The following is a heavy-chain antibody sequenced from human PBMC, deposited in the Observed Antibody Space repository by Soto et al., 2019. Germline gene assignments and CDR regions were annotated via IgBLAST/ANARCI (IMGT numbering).Heavy chain of an antibody. D-gene: IGHD3-10*01. CDR3: AKRVSWFGTGDY. J-gene: IGHJ4*02. V-gene: IGHV3-23*01. CDR2: ISGSGGST. Sequence: GGSLRLSCAASGFTFSAYAMSWARQAPGKGLEWVSSISGSGGSTYYVDSVKGRVTISRDNSKNTLYLQMNSLRAEDTAVYYCAKRVSWFGTGDYWGQGTLVTVSS. CDR1: GFTFSAYA.